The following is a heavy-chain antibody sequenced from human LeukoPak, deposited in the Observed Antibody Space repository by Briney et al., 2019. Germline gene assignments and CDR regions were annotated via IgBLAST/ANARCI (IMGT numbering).Heavy chain of an antibody. V-gene: IGHV3-66*01. CDR2: IYSDNT. CDR1: GFTFSSYW. CDR3: ARRAPSHDFDD. J-gene: IGHJ4*02. Sequence: PGGSLRLSCAASGFTFSSYWMSWVRQAPGKGLEWVSFIYSDNTHYSDSVKGRFTISRDNSKNTLYLQMNSLRAEDTALYYCARRAPSHDFDDWGQGTLVTVSS.